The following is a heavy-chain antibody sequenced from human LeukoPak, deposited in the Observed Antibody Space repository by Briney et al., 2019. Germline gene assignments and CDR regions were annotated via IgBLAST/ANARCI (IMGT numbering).Heavy chain of an antibody. CDR3: AREYDSSGLKAFDI. CDR2: INPNSVGT. J-gene: IGHJ3*02. Sequence: GASVKVSCKASGYTFTGYYMHWVRQAPEQGLEWMGWINPNSVGTGSAEKFQGRVTLTRDTSITTAYMELSRLRSDDTALYYCAREYDSSGLKAFDIWGQGTMVTVSS. V-gene: IGHV1-2*02. CDR1: GYTFTGYY. D-gene: IGHD3-22*01.